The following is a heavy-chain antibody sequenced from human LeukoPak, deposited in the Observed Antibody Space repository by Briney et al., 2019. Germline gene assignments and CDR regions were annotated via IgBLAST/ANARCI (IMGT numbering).Heavy chain of an antibody. V-gene: IGHV4-39*07. Sequence: PSETLSLTCTVSGGSISSSSYYWIWIRQSPGKGLEWIGEITHSGSTNYNPSLKSRVTISVDTSNNQFSLRLSSVTAADTAVYYCARRLYSSGHDAFDIWGQGTMVTVSS. D-gene: IGHD6-19*01. J-gene: IGHJ3*02. CDR1: GGSISSSSYY. CDR3: ARRLYSSGHDAFDI. CDR2: ITHSGST.